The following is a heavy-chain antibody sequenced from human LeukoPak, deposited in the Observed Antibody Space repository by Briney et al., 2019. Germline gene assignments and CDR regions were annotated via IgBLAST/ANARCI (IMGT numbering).Heavy chain of an antibody. CDR2: INHSGST. D-gene: IGHD3-3*01. Sequence: SETLSLTCAVYGGSFSGYYWSWIRQPPGKGLEWIGEINHSGSTNYNPSLKSRVTISVDTSKNQFSLKLSSVTAADTAAYYCARGYDFWSGANWFDPWGQGTLVTVSS. J-gene: IGHJ5*02. CDR1: GGSFSGYY. V-gene: IGHV4-34*01. CDR3: ARGYDFWSGANWFDP.